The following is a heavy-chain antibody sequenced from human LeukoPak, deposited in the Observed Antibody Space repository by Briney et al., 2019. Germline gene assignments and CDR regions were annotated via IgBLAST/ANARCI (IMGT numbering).Heavy chain of an antibody. CDR2: ISGSGGST. Sequence: PGGSLRLSCATSGFTFSISAMSWVRQAPGKGLEWVSAISGSGGSTYYADSVKGRFTISRDNSKNTLYLQMNSLRAEDTAVYYCAKDPPLLWFGEFNLDPTHPEPFDYWGQGTLVTVSA. J-gene: IGHJ4*02. D-gene: IGHD3-10*01. CDR1: GFTFSISA. CDR3: AKDPPLLWFGEFNLDPTHPEPFDY. V-gene: IGHV3-23*01.